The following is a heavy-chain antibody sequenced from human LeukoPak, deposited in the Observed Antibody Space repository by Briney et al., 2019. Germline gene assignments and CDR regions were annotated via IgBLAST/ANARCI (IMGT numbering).Heavy chain of an antibody. CDR3: ARDWGIAAALFWFDP. D-gene: IGHD6-13*01. CDR1: GFTFSSYW. J-gene: IGHJ5*02. Sequence: PGGSLRLSCAASGFTFSSYWMHWVRQAPGKGLVWVSRINSDGSSTSYADSVKGRFTISRDNAENTLYLQMNSLRAEDTAVYYCARDWGIAAALFWFDPWGQGTLVTVSS. V-gene: IGHV3-74*01. CDR2: INSDGSST.